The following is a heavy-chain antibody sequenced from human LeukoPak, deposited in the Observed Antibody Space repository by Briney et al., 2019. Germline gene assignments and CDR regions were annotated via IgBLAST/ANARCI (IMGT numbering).Heavy chain of an antibody. CDR3: ARGWARDWGKAAAESSGMDV. CDR2: MNPNSGNT. D-gene: IGHD6-13*01. Sequence: ASVKVSCKASGYTFTSYDINWVRQATGQGLEWMGWMNPNSGNTGYAQKFQGRVTMTRNTSISTAYMELSSLRSEDTAVYYCARGWARDWGKAAAESSGMDVWGQGTTVTVSS. V-gene: IGHV1-8*01. CDR1: GYTFTSYD. J-gene: IGHJ6*02.